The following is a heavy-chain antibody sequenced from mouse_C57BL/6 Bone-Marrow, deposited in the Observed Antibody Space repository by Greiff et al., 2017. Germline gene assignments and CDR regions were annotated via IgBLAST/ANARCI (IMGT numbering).Heavy chain of an antibody. Sequence: QVQLQQPGAELVKPGASVKLSCKASGYTFTSYWMHWVKQRPGQGLEWIGMIHPNSGSTNYQEKFKSKATMTVDKASSTAYMQLSSLTSEDSAVYYCARGNNVGVAYWGQGTLVTVSA. CDR1: GYTFTSYW. CDR3: ARGNNVGVAY. CDR2: IHPNSGST. V-gene: IGHV1-64*01. J-gene: IGHJ3*01. D-gene: IGHD2-1*01.